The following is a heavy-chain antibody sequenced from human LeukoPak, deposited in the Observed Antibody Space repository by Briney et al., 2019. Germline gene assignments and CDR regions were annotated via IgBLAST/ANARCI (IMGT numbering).Heavy chain of an antibody. Sequence: SETLSLTCNVSGASISDYYWSWIRQSAGKGLEWIGRIYAAETDFDPSLKSRHTMSIDTSKNQFSLKLRSVTAADTAVYYCARGQGATVPQVGKNWFDPWGQGTQVIVSP. CDR3: ARGQGATVPQVGKNWFDP. CDR1: GASISDYY. D-gene: IGHD1-26*01. J-gene: IGHJ5*02. CDR2: IYAAET. V-gene: IGHV4-4*07.